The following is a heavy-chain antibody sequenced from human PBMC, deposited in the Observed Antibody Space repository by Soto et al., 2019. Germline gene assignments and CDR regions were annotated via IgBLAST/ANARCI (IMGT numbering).Heavy chain of an antibody. D-gene: IGHD5-12*01. CDR3: ARGGRRYSGSRFDY. Sequence: QVQLQQWGAGLLKPSETLSLTCAVYGGSFSGYYWSWIRQPPGKGLEWIGEINHSGSTNYNPSLKSRVTISVDTSKNQFSLKLSSVTAADTAVYYCARGGRRYSGSRFDYWGQGTLVTVSS. CDR1: GGSFSGYY. V-gene: IGHV4-34*01. J-gene: IGHJ4*02. CDR2: INHSGST.